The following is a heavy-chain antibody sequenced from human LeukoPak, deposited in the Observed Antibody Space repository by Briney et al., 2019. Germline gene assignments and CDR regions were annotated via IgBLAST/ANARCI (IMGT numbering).Heavy chain of an antibody. D-gene: IGHD2-15*01. J-gene: IGHJ6*03. CDR1: GGSIISTTYS. Sequence: PSETLSLTCSVSGGSIISTTYSWGWSRQPPGKGLEWIGSIYYSGSTYYNPSLKSRVTISVDASKNQFSLKLNSVTAADTAVYYCARHGGRTSSSGERYMDVWGKGTTVTVSS. CDR2: IYYSGST. CDR3: ARHGGRTSSSGERYMDV. V-gene: IGHV4-39*01.